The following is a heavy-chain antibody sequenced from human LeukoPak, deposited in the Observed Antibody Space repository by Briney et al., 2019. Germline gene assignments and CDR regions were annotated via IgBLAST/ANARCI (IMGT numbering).Heavy chain of an antibody. CDR1: GGSISSYY. CDR3: ARAGSHDILTGYYHNWFDP. D-gene: IGHD3-9*01. J-gene: IGHJ5*02. V-gene: IGHV4-4*07. CDR2: IYTSGST. Sequence: SETLSLTCTVSGGSISSYYWSWLQQPAGKGLEWIGRIYTSGSTNYNPSLKSRVTMSVDTSKNQFSLKLSSVTAADTAVYYCARAGSHDILTGYYHNWFDPRGQGTLVTVSS.